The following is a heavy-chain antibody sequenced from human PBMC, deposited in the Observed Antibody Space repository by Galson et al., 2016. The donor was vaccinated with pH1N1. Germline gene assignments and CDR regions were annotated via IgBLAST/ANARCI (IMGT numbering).Heavy chain of an antibody. V-gene: IGHV2-5*02. J-gene: IGHJ4*02. Sequence: PALVTPTQTLTLTCSFSGFSLSTGGVHVAWIRQPPGKALEWLALIFWDGETRYRPSLTRRLTITKDTTKNEVVLTMTNMDPVDTATYYCARSTHVNEGLDFWGQGTLVTVSS. CDR3: ARSTHVNEGLDF. D-gene: IGHD2-8*01. CDR1: GFSLSTGGVH. CDR2: IFWDGET.